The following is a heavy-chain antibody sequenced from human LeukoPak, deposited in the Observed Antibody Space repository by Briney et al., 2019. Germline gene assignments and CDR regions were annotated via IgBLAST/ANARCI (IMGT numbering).Heavy chain of an antibody. CDR2: IRYDGSNK. J-gene: IGHJ3*02. V-gene: IGHV3-30*02. CDR1: GFTFSSYG. Sequence: GGSLRLSCAASGFTFSSYGMHWVRQAPGKGLEWVAFIRYDGSNKYYADSVKGRFTISRDNSKNTLYLQMNSLRAEDTAVYYCAKGRRVSIVGLNAFDIWGQGTMVTVSS. D-gene: IGHD1-26*01. CDR3: AKGRRVSIVGLNAFDI.